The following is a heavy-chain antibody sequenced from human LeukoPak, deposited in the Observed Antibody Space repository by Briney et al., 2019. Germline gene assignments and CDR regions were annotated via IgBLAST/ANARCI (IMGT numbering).Heavy chain of an antibody. J-gene: IGHJ4*02. CDR3: AKVDSGYSYGSVDY. CDR2: NSASGGST. D-gene: IGHD5-18*01. V-gene: IGHV3-23*01. Sequence: SGGSLRLSCAASGFTFSSYAMSWIRQAPGKGLEWVSANSASGGSTNYADSVKGRFTISRDNSKNTLYLQMNSLRAEDTAGYYCAKVDSGYSYGSVDYWGQGTLVTVSS. CDR1: GFTFSSYA.